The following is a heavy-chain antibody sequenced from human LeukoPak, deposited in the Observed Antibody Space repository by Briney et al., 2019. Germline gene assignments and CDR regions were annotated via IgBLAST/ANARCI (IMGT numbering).Heavy chain of an antibody. Sequence: SQTLSLTCTVSGGSLSSGDYYWSWLRQPPGKGLEWIGYIYYSGSTYYNPSLKSRVTISVDTSKNQFSLKLSSVTAADTAVYYCARYQPPEENVVVVAATESQTFDYWGQGTLVTVSS. D-gene: IGHD2-15*01. CDR2: IYYSGST. CDR3: ARYQPPEENVVVVAATESQTFDY. J-gene: IGHJ4*02. CDR1: GGSLSSGDYY. V-gene: IGHV4-30-4*01.